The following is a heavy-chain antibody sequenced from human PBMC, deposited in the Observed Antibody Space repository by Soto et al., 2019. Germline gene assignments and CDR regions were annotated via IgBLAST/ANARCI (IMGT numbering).Heavy chain of an antibody. J-gene: IGHJ6*02. Sequence: TLSLTCTVSGCSISSGGYYWSWIRQHPGKGLEWIGYIYYSGSTYYNPSLKSRVTISVDTSKNQFSLKLSSVTAADTAVYYCARDHVEWELPYYYYYGMDVWGQGTTVTVSS. V-gene: IGHV4-31*03. D-gene: IGHD1-26*01. CDR1: GCSISSGGYY. CDR2: IYYSGST. CDR3: ARDHVEWELPYYYYYGMDV.